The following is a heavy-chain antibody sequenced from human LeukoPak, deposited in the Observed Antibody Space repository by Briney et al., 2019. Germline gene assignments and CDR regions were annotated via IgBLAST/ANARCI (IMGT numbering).Heavy chain of an antibody. CDR2: FDPKHGAK. V-gene: IGHV1-24*01. CDR3: ATDFRYYQLLISISVRTNFHS. J-gene: IGHJ4*02. Sequence: ASVKVSCKVSGDTVTEFAMHCVRQGPGKGLEWLGGFDPKHGAKIYAQNFQGRVTMTEDTSTDTAYMELRSLTFEDTAVYYCATDFRYYQLLISISVRTNFHSWGQGTLVTVSS. D-gene: IGHD2-2*01. CDR1: GDTVTEFA.